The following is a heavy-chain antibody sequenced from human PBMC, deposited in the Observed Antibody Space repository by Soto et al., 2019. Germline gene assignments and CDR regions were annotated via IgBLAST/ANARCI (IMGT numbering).Heavy chain of an antibody. Sequence: EASVKVSCKASGYTFTSYGISWVRQAPGQGLEWMGWISAYNGNTNYAQKLQGRVTMTTDTSTSTAYMELRSLRSDDTAVYYCARDRGYYYDSSGYSSAFDIWGQGTMVTV. CDR1: GYTFTSYG. V-gene: IGHV1-18*04. CDR2: ISAYNGNT. D-gene: IGHD3-22*01. CDR3: ARDRGYYYDSSGYSSAFDI. J-gene: IGHJ3*02.